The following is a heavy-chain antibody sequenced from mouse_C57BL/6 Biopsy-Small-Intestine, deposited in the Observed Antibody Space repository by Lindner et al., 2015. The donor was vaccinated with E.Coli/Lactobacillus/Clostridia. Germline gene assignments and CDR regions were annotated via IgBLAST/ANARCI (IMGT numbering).Heavy chain of an antibody. CDR2: INPGSGGT. CDR1: GYGFTNYL. CDR3: ARNRTYAMDY. V-gene: IGHV1-54*01. J-gene: IGHJ4*01. Sequence: VQLQESGAELVRPGTSVKVSCKASGYGFTNYLIEWVKQRPGQGLEWIGVINPGSGGTNYNEKFKGKATLTADKSSSTAYMQLSSLTSEDSAVYFCARNRTYAMDYWGHGTSVTVSS.